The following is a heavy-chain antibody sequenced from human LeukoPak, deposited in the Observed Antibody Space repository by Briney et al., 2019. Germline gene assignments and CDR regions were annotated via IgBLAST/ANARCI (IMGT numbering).Heavy chain of an antibody. CDR1: GGSISSSSYY. V-gene: IGHV4-39*07. CDR2: IYYSGST. Sequence: SETLSLTCTVSGGSISSSSYYWGWIRQPPGKGLEWIGSIYYSGSTYYNPSLKSRVTISVDTSKNQFSLKLSSVTAADTAVYYCARALDPIDYWGQGTLVTVSS. CDR3: ARALDPIDY. J-gene: IGHJ4*02.